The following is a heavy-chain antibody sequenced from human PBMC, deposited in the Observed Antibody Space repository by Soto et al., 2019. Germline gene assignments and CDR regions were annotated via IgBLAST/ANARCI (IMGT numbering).Heavy chain of an antibody. V-gene: IGHV3-21*01. CDR2: ISAGGRSI. CDR3: ARSTPGNPFDI. CDR1: GVTFTSYT. J-gene: IGHJ3*02. D-gene: IGHD3-10*01. Sequence: GGSLRLSCAASGVTFTSYTMNWVRQAPGKGLEWVSSISAGGRSIYYADSLKGRSTVSRDNAKNSLYLQMNSLRADDTAVYYCARSTPGNPFDIWGQGTMVTVSS.